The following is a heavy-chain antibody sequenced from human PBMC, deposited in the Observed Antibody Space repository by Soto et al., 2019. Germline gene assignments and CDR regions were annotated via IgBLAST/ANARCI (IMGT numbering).Heavy chain of an antibody. D-gene: IGHD1-26*01. Sequence: QVQLVQSGAEVKKPGSSVKVSCKASGGTFSSYAISWVRQAPGQGLEWMGGIIPLFGTANYAQKFQGRVTITADESTSTAYMELSSLRSEDTAVYDCARGSLVGATNWFDPWGQGTLVTVSS. V-gene: IGHV1-69*01. CDR1: GGTFSSYA. CDR3: ARGSLVGATNWFDP. J-gene: IGHJ5*02. CDR2: IIPLFGTA.